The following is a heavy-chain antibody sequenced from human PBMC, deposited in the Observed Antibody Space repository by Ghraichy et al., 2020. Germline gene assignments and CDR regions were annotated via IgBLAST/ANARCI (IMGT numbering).Heavy chain of an antibody. CDR2: IRDDGGEN. J-gene: IGHJ5*02. CDR1: GFTFTRDW. CDR3: ARDTNDYDWGSVRPTFEFNWFDP. D-gene: IGHD3-16*01. Sequence: GGSLRLSCAVSGFTFTRDWMSWVRQAPGKGLEWVANIRDDGGENYYAESVRGRFTISRDNVQNLVFLQMDSLRVEDSAMYYCARDTNDYDWGSVRPTFEFNWFDPWGQATLVTVS. V-gene: IGHV3-7*01.